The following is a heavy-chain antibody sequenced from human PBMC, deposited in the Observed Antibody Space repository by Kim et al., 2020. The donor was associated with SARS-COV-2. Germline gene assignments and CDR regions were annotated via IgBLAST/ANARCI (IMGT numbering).Heavy chain of an antibody. Sequence: GGSLRLSCAASGFTVSSNYMSWVRQAPGKGLEWVSVIYSGGSTYYADSVKGRFTISRDNSKNTLYLQMNSLRAEDTAVYYCARDRLEGAFDIWGQGTMVTVSS. CDR2: IYSGGST. V-gene: IGHV3-53*01. J-gene: IGHJ3*02. D-gene: IGHD3-16*01. CDR3: ARDRLEGAFDI. CDR1: GFTVSSNY.